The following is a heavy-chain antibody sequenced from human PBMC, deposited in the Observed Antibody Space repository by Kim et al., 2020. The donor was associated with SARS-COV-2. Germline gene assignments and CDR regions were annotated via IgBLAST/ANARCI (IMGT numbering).Heavy chain of an antibody. CDR2: INHSGST. CDR1: GGSFSGYY. J-gene: IGHJ5*02. D-gene: IGHD2-8*01. V-gene: IGHV4-34*01. CDR3: ARGGGYCTNGVCFNWFDP. Sequence: SETLSLTCAVYGGSFSGYYWSWIRQPPGKGLECIGEINHSGSTNYNPSLKSRVTISVDTSKNQFSLKLSSVTAADTAVYYCARGGGYCTNGVCFNWFDPWGQGTLVTVSS.